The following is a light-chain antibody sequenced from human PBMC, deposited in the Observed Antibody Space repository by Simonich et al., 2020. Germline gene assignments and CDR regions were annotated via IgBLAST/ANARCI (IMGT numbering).Light chain of an antibody. J-gene: IGKJ1*01. CDR1: QSVLYISNNKNY. V-gene: IGKV4-1*01. CDR2: WAS. Sequence: DIVMTQSPDSLAVSLGERATINCKSSQSVLYISNNKNYLAWYQQKPGQPPKLLIYWASTRESGVPDRFSGSGSGTDFTLTIRSLQAEDVAVYYCQQYYSTPTFGQGTKVEIK. CDR3: QQYYSTPT.